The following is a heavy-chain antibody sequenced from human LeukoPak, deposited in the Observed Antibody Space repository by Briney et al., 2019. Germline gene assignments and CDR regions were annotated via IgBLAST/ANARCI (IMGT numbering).Heavy chain of an antibody. Sequence: GGSLRLSCVVSGFSFSSYSMNWVRQAPGKGLEWVSSISSSSSYIHYADSVKGRFTISRDNAKNSLYLQMNSLRAEDTAVYYCARWGIAALSLDYWGQGTLVTVSS. CDR3: ARWGIAALSLDY. CDR2: ISSSSSYI. J-gene: IGHJ4*02. CDR1: GFSFSSYS. V-gene: IGHV3-21*01. D-gene: IGHD6-13*01.